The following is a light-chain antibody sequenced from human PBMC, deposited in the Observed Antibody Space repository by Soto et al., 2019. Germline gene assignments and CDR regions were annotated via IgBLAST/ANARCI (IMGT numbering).Light chain of an antibody. Sequence: QSVLTQPPSASGTPGQRVTISCSGSNSNIGSNKVNWYQQLPGTAPKLLIYTSNQRPSGVPDRFSGSKSGTSASLAISGLQSEDEADYYCATWDDSLHGYVFGTGTRPPS. CDR3: ATWDDSLHGYV. CDR2: TSN. CDR1: NSNIGSNK. J-gene: IGLJ1*01. V-gene: IGLV1-44*01.